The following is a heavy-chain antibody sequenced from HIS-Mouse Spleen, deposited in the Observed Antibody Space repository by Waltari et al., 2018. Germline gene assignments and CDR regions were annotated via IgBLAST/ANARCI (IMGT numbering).Heavy chain of an antibody. Sequence: QVQLQQWGAGLLKPSETLSLTCAVYGGSFSGYYWSWIRQPPGKGLEWIGEINHSGSTNYNPALKSRVTISVDTSKNQFSLKLSSVTAADTAVYYCAQILANWAPSDAFDIWGQGTMVTVSS. CDR1: GGSFSGYY. V-gene: IGHV4-34*01. CDR3: AQILANWAPSDAFDI. D-gene: IGHD7-27*01. J-gene: IGHJ3*02. CDR2: INHSGST.